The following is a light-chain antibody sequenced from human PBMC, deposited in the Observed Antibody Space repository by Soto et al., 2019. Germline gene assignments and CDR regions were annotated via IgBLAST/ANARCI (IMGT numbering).Light chain of an antibody. CDR1: QSVSSN. Sequence: EIGRTQCPATLSVSPGERATLSCRASQSVSSNLAWYQQKPGQAPRLLIYGASTRATGIPARFSGSGSGTEFTLTISSLQSEDFAVYYCQQYNNWPRTFGQGTKV. V-gene: IGKV3-15*01. CDR2: GAS. CDR3: QQYNNWPRT. J-gene: IGKJ1*01.